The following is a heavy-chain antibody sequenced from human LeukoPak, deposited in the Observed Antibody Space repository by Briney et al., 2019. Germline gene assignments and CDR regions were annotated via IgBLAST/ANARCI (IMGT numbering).Heavy chain of an antibody. J-gene: IGHJ3*02. V-gene: IGHV4-34*01. D-gene: IGHD1-1*01. CDR1: GGSFSGYY. CDR2: INHSGST. CDR3: ARTTYNWRRNAFDI. Sequence: SETLSLTCAVYGGSFSGYYWSWIRQPPGKGLEWIGEINHSGSTNYNPSLKSRVTISVDTSKNQFSLKLRSVSAADTAVYYCARTTYNWRRNAFDIWGQGTMVTVSS.